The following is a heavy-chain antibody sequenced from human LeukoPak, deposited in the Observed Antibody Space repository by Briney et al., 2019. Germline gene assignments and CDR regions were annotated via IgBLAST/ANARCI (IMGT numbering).Heavy chain of an antibody. CDR3: ARDTYDSSGYDDSPAMDV. CDR1: GYSISSGYY. Sequence: SETLSLTCTVSGYSISSGYYWGWIRQPPGKGLEWIGSIYHSGSTYYNPSLKSRVTISVDTSKNQFSLKLSSVTAADTAVYYCARDTYDSSGYDDSPAMDVWGKGTTVTISS. J-gene: IGHJ6*03. D-gene: IGHD3-22*01. V-gene: IGHV4-38-2*02. CDR2: IYHSGST.